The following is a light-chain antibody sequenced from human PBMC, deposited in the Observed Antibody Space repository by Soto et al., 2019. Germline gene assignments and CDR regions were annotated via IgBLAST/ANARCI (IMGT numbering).Light chain of an antibody. V-gene: IGKV3-11*01. Sequence: EIVLTQSPATLSLSAGERATLSCRASQRVSTFLACSHCKPDHTPYPFIHDASNRTTATPDRLRGSWPATDFTLTLSPLEPEDSALYYSQQGTDWPPGTFGKGTTV. J-gene: IGKJ1*01. CDR2: DAS. CDR1: QRVSTF. CDR3: QQGTDWPPGT.